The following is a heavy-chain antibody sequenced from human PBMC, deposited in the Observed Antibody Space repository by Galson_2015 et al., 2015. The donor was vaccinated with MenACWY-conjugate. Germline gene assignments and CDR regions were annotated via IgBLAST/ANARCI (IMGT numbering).Heavy chain of an antibody. Sequence: SVKVSCKASGYTFTNYGISWVRQAPGQGLEYMGWISAYNGNTNYAQKLQGRVTVTTDTSTSTAYMELRSLRPDDTAVYYCAREGATYFYDSNAYYQPQNLDYWAQGTLVAVSS. CDR3: AREGATYFYDSNAYYQPQNLDY. J-gene: IGHJ4*02. D-gene: IGHD3-22*01. V-gene: IGHV1-18*01. CDR1: GYTFTNYG. CDR2: ISAYNGNT.